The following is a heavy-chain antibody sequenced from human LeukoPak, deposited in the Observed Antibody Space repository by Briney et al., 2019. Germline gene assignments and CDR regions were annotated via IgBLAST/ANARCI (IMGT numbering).Heavy chain of an antibody. J-gene: IGHJ5*02. Sequence: PSETLSLTCTVSGGSMSSYYWSWIRQPPGKGLEWIGYISYSGSTNYNPSLKSRVTISVDTSKNQFSLKLSSVTAGDTAVYYCARRSGWSSPGWFDPWGQGTLVTVSS. V-gene: IGHV4-59*08. CDR2: ISYSGST. D-gene: IGHD6-19*01. CDR1: GGSMSSYY. CDR3: ARRSGWSSPGWFDP.